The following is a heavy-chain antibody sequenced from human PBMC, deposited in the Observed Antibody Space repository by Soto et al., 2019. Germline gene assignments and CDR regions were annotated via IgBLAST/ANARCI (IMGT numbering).Heavy chain of an antibody. D-gene: IGHD3-3*01. V-gene: IGHV4-59*01. Sequence: PSETLSLTCTVSGGSISSYYWSWIRQPPGKGLEWIGYTYYSGSTNYNPSLKSRVTISVDTSKNQFSLKLSSVTAADTAVYYCARGQEYDFWSGAITFAYWGQGTLVTVSS. CDR2: TYYSGST. CDR1: GGSISSYY. CDR3: ARGQEYDFWSGAITFAY. J-gene: IGHJ4*02.